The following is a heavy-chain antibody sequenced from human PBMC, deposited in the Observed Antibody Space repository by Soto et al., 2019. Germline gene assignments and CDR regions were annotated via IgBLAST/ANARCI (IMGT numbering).Heavy chain of an antibody. CDR1: VYTFSTSA. CDR2: INAGNGNT. V-gene: IGHV1-3*01. D-gene: IGHD6-6*01. J-gene: IGHJ4*02. CDR3: ARASLEYTSSSSDY. Sequence: GASVKVSCKASVYTFSTSAIHWVRQAPGQRPEWMGWINAGNGNTKYSQTFQGRVAISRDTSASTAYMDLSSLRSEDTAVYYCARASLEYTSSSSDYWGQGTLVTVSS.